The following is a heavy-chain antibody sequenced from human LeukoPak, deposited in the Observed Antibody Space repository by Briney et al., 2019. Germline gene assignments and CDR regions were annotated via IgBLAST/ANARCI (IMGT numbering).Heavy chain of an antibody. V-gene: IGHV3-53*01. CDR1: GFTVSSNY. CDR3: ARAPYDILTGYSGYFDY. J-gene: IGHJ4*02. D-gene: IGHD3-9*01. Sequence: PGGSLRLSCAASGFTVSSNYMSWVRQAPGKGLEWVSVISGSGDSTYYADSVKGRFTISRDNAKNSLYLQMNSLRAEDTAIYYCARAPYDILTGYSGYFDYWGQGTLVTVSS. CDR2: ISGSGDST.